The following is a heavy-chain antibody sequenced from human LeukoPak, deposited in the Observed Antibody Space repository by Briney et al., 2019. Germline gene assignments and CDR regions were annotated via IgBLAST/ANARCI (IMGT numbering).Heavy chain of an antibody. J-gene: IGHJ6*03. CDR2: INPNSGDT. D-gene: IGHD1-26*01. V-gene: IGHV1-2*02. CDR3: ARGMEPYYYMDV. Sequence: ASVKVSCKASGYSFTGYYMHWVRQAPGQGLEWMGWINPNSGDTNFAQKFQGRVTMTRDTSISTVYMELRRLRSDDTAVYYCARGMEPYYYMDVWGKGTTVTVSS. CDR1: GYSFTGYY.